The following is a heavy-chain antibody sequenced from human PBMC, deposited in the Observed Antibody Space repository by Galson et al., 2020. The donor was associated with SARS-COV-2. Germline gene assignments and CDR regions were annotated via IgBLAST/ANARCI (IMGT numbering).Heavy chain of an antibody. J-gene: IGHJ2*01. D-gene: IGHD3-22*01. CDR1: GLSISSDFY. V-gene: IGHV4-38-2*01. CDR2: IYQGGTT. Sequence: SETLSLTCAVSGLSISSDFYWGWFRQPPGKGREWIGNIYQGGTTYYNPSLQSRVTISIDRSKNQFSLRMTSVTAADTGIYYCARPSSSGYYAVWYFDLWGRGTLVTVSS. CDR3: ARPSSSGYYAVWYFDL.